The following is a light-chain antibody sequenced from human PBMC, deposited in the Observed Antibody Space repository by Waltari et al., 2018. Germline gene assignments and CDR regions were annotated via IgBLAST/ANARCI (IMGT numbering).Light chain of an antibody. Sequence: QTVVTQEPSFSVSPGGTVTLTCGLSSGSVSPSYYPSWYQQTPGQAPRTLNYSTNTRSSGVPDRFSGSILGNKAALTITGAQADDESDYYCVLYMGSGTVVFGGGTKLTVL. CDR2: STN. CDR3: VLYMGSGTVV. CDR1: SGSVSPSYY. V-gene: IGLV8-61*01. J-gene: IGLJ2*01.